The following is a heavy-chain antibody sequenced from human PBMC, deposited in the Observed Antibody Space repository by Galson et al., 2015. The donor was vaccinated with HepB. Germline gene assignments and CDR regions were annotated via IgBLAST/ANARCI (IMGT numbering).Heavy chain of an antibody. D-gene: IGHD3-10*01. J-gene: IGHJ4*02. Sequence: SLRLSCAVSGLTFRSYWMHWVRQAPGKGLVWVSRINGDGTTTSYADFVKGRFTISRDNTKNILYLQMRSLRVEDTALYYCASGELLLDWGQGTLVSVSS. CDR1: GLTFRSYW. V-gene: IGHV3-74*01. CDR2: INGDGTTT. CDR3: ASGELLLD.